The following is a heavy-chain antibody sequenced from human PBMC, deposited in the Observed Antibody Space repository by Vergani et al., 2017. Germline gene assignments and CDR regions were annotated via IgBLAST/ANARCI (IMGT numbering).Heavy chain of an antibody. V-gene: IGHV4-59*01. J-gene: IGHJ4*02. CDR1: GGSISSYY. CDR3: ARASIGPYVWGSYPGY. D-gene: IGHD3-16*02. CDR2: IYYSGST. Sequence: QVQLQESGPGLVQPSETLSLTCTVSGGSISSYYWSWIRQPPGKGLEWIGYIYYSGSTNYNPSLKSRVTISVDTSKNQFSLKLSSVTAADTAVYYCARASIGPYVWGSYPGYWGQGTLVTVSS.